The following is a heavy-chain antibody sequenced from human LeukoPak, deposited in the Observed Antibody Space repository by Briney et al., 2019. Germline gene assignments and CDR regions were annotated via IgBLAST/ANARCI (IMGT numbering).Heavy chain of an antibody. CDR1: GGTFSSYA. J-gene: IGHJ4*02. Sequence: SVKVSCKASGGTFSSYATSWVRQAPGQGLEWMGGIIPIFGTANYAQKFQGRVTITTDESTSTAYMELSSLRSEDTAVYCCAHLYDSSGYLDYWGQGTLVTVSS. CDR2: IIPIFGTA. D-gene: IGHD3-22*01. CDR3: AHLYDSSGYLDY. V-gene: IGHV1-69*05.